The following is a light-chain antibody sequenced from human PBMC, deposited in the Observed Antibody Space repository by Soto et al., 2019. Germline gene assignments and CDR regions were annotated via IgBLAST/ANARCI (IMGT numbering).Light chain of an antibody. J-gene: IGKJ4*01. V-gene: IGKV3-20*01. CDR2: GAS. Sequence: EIVLTQSPGTLSLSPGERATLSCRASQSVRSSHLAWYQQMPGQAPRLLIYGASSRATGIPDRFSGSGSGTDFTLTISRLEHEDVAVYYCQQYSSSPLTFGGGTKVEIK. CDR3: QQYSSSPLT. CDR1: QSVRSSH.